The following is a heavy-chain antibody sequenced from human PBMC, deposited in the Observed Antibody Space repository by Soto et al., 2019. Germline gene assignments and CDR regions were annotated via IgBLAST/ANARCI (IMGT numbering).Heavy chain of an antibody. CDR3: ARLRAAAGPTPYYFDY. CDR2: IYPGDSGT. V-gene: IGHV5-51*01. J-gene: IGHJ4*02. CDR1: GYSFTSYW. Sequence: GESLKISCKGSGYSFTSYWIGWVRQMPGKGLEWMGIIYPGDSGTRYSPSFQGQVTISADKSISTAYLQWSSLKASDTAMYYCARLRAAAGPTPYYFDYRGQGTLVTVSS. D-gene: IGHD6-13*01.